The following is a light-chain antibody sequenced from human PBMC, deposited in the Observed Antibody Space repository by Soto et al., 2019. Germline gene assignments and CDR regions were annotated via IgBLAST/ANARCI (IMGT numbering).Light chain of an antibody. Sequence: QSALTQPASVSGSPGQSITLSCTGTSSDVGGYNSVSWYQQHPGKAPKLMIYDVSNRPSGVSNRFSGSKSGNTASLTISGLQAEDEADYYCSSYTSRSTLVFGGGTKLTVL. CDR1: SSDVGGYNS. CDR2: DVS. J-gene: IGLJ2*01. CDR3: SSYTSRSTLV. V-gene: IGLV2-14*03.